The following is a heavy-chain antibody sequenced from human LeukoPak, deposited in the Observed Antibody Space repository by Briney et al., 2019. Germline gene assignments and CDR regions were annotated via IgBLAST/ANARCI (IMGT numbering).Heavy chain of an antibody. Sequence: SETLSLTCTVSGYSISSGYYWGWIRQPPGKGLGWIGSMYHSGTTSYNPSLKSRVTISVDTSKNQFSLKLSSVTAADTAVYYCARAPRDSSGWPDAFDIWGQGTMVTVSS. J-gene: IGHJ3*02. CDR3: ARAPRDSSGWPDAFDI. D-gene: IGHD6-19*01. CDR1: GYSISSGYY. V-gene: IGHV4-38-2*02. CDR2: MYHSGTT.